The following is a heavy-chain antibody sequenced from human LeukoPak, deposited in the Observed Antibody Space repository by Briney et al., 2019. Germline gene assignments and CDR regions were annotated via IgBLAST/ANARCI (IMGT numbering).Heavy chain of an antibody. D-gene: IGHD3-22*01. CDR2: IYTSGST. Sequence: TLSRTCTVSGGSISSGSYYWSWIRQPAGKGLEWIGRIYTSGSTNYNPSLKSRVTISVDTSKNQFSLKLSSVTAADTAVYYCARDLYDSSGYYGSYWFGHWGQGTLVTVSS. CDR1: GGSISSGSYY. V-gene: IGHV4-61*02. CDR3: ARDLYDSSGYYGSYWFGH. J-gene: IGHJ5*02.